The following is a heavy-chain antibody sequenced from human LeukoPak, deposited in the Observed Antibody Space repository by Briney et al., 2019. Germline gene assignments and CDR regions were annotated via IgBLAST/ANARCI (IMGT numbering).Heavy chain of an antibody. CDR3: ARDPLDTAIAEGKTDY. J-gene: IGHJ4*02. CDR1: GYTFTGYY. V-gene: IGHV1-2*02. D-gene: IGHD5-18*01. Sequence: ASVKVSCKASGYTFTGYYMHWVRQAPGQGLAWMGWINHNSGGTNYAQKFQGRVTMTRDTSISTAYMELSRLRSDDTAVYYCARDPLDTAIAEGKTDYWGQGTLVTVSS. CDR2: INHNSGGT.